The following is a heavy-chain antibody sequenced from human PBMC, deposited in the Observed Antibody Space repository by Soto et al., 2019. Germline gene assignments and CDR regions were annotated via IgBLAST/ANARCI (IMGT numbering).Heavy chain of an antibody. Sequence: GGSLRLSCAASGFTFSSYAMHWVRQAPGKGLEWVAVISYDGSNKYYADSVKGRFTISRDNSKNTLYLQMNSLRAEDTAVYYRARGSTDSYGMDVWGQGTTVTVSS. J-gene: IGHJ6*02. D-gene: IGHD4-4*01. CDR3: ARGSTDSYGMDV. CDR1: GFTFSSYA. V-gene: IGHV3-30-3*01. CDR2: ISYDGSNK.